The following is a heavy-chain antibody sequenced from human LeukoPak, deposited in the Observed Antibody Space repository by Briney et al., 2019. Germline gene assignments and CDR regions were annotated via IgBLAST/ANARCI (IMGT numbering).Heavy chain of an antibody. D-gene: IGHD6-6*01. V-gene: IGHV3-33*01. J-gene: IGHJ6*02. CDR1: GFTFSSYG. Sequence: GRSLRLSCAASGFTFSSYGMHWVRQAPGKGLEWVAVIWYDGSNKYYADSVKGRFTISRDNAKNSLFLQMNTLRAEDTAVYYCARDPYSSTWSYGMDVWGQGTTVTVSS. CDR2: IWYDGSNK. CDR3: ARDPYSSTWSYGMDV.